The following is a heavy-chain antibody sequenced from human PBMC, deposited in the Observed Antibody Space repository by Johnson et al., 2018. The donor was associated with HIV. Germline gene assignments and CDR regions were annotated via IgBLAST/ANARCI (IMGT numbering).Heavy chain of an antibody. D-gene: IGHD1-26*01. J-gene: IGHJ3*02. Sequence: VQLVESGGGVVRPGGSLRLSCAASGFTFDDYGMSWVRQAPGKGLEWVAGINWNGGSTGYADSVKGRFTISRDNAKNSLYLQMNSLRAEDTALYYCARAYSGSYSPRSAFDIWGQGTMVTVSS. CDR1: GFTFDDYG. V-gene: IGHV3-20*04. CDR3: ARAYSGSYSPRSAFDI. CDR2: INWNGGST.